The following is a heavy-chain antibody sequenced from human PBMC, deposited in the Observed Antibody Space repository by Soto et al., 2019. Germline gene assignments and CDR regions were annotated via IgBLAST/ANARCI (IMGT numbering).Heavy chain of an antibody. V-gene: IGHV3-33*01. CDR1: GFTFSSYG. Sequence: QVQLVESGGGVVQPGRSLRLSCVASGFTFSSYGIHWVRQAPGKGLEWVSVMYYDGVRKYYADSVKGRFTISRDNSKNTVYLQMNSLRGDDTAIYYCVRDVDTTGRYGRFDPWGQGTLVAVSP. CDR2: MYYDGVRK. J-gene: IGHJ5*02. CDR3: VRDVDTTGRYGRFDP. D-gene: IGHD3-16*02.